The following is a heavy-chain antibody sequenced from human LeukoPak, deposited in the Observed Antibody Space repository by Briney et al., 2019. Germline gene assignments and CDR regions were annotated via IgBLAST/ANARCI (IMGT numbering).Heavy chain of an antibody. V-gene: IGHV4-38-2*02. CDR2: INHSGST. Sequence: SGTLSLTCIVSGDSLRSGFYWGWIRQPPGKGLEWIGEINHSGSTNYNPSLKSRVTISVDTSKNQFSLKLSSVTAADTAVYYCARRRAHYYGSGSGINYWGQGTLVTVSS. CDR3: ARRRAHYYGSGSGINY. J-gene: IGHJ4*02. CDR1: GDSLRSGFY. D-gene: IGHD3-10*01.